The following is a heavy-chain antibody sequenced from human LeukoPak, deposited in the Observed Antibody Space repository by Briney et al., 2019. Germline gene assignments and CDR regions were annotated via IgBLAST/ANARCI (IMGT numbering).Heavy chain of an antibody. J-gene: IGHJ5*02. CDR2: ISGSGGST. V-gene: IGHV3-23*01. CDR1: GFTFSSYA. Sequence: GGSLRLSCAASGFTFSSYAMSWVRQAPGKGLEWVSAISGSGGSTYYADSVKGRFTISRDNSKNTLYLQMNSLRAEDTAVYHCAKVARGTVYSLAAYWFDPWGQGTLVTVSS. D-gene: IGHD3-16*01. CDR3: AKVARGTVYSLAAYWFDP.